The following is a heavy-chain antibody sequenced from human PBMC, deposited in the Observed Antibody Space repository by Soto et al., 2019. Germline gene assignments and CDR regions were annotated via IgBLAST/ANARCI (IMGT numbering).Heavy chain of an antibody. CDR2: ISGSGGST. D-gene: IGHD3-22*01. V-gene: IGHV3-23*01. Sequence: GGSLRLSCAASGFTFSNYAMNWFRQAPGKGLEWVSGISGSGGSTYYADSMKGRFTISRDNSKNTLYLQMNSLRAEDTAVYYCAKGNYYDSSASRFHFDNWGQGTLVTVSS. CDR1: GFTFSNYA. CDR3: AKGNYYDSSASRFHFDN. J-gene: IGHJ4*02.